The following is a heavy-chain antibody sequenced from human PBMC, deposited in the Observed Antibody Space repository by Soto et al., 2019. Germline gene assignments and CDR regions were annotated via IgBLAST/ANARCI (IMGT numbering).Heavy chain of an antibody. J-gene: IGHJ1*01. V-gene: IGHV1-24*01. Sequence: GASVKVSCKVSGYTLTELSMHWVRQAPGKGLEWMGGFDPEDGETIYAQKFQGRVTMTEDTSTDTAYMELRSLRSEDTAAYYCATGPRSLYAYGDYVPLANWGEGTVVTDCS. D-gene: IGHD4-17*01. CDR3: ATGPRSLYAYGDYVPLAN. CDR1: GYTLTELS. CDR2: FDPEDGET.